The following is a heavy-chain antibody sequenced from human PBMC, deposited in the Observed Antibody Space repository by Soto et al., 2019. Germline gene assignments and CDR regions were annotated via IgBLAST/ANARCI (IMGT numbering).Heavy chain of an antibody. D-gene: IGHD2-15*01. CDR3: ARSLGYCSGGSCSNWFDP. J-gene: IGHJ5*02. V-gene: IGHV4-39*01. CDR2: IYYSGGT. Sequence: SETLSLTCTVSGGSISSSSYYWGWLRQPPGKGLEWIGSIYYSGGTYYNPSLKSRVTISVDTSKNQLTLKLSSVTGADTAVYYCARSLGYCSGGSCSNWFDPWGQGTLVTVSS. CDR1: GGSISSSSYY.